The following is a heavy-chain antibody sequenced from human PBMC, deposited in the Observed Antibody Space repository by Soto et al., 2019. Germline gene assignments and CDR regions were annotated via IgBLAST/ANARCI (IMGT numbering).Heavy chain of an antibody. Sequence: SETLSLTCTVSGGSVSSGSYYWSWIRQPPGKGLEWIGYIYYSGSTNYNPSLKRRVTISVDTSKNQFSLKLSSVTAADTAVYYCARASPIGYSYGYFDYWGQGTLVTVSS. CDR1: GGSVSSGSYY. CDR3: ARASPIGYSYGYFDY. J-gene: IGHJ4*02. CDR2: IYYSGST. D-gene: IGHD5-18*01. V-gene: IGHV4-61*01.